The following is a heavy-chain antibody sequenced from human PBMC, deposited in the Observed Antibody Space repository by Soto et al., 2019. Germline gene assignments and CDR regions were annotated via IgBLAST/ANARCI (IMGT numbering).Heavy chain of an antibody. CDR2: MNPNSGNT. J-gene: IGHJ4*02. Sequence: QVQLVQSGAEAKKPGASVKVSCKPSGYTFTSYDINWVRQATGQGLEWLGWMNPNSGNTGYAQKFRGRITMTSESSISTAYVELSRRTSEEPALYYCASGLSYDESSGYDHWGQGTLVTVS. CDR1: GYTFTSYD. D-gene: IGHD3-22*01. V-gene: IGHV1-8*01. CDR3: ASGLSYDESSGYDH.